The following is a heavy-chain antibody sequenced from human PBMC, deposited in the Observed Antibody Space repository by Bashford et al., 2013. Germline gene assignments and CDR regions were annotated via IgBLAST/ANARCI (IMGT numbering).Heavy chain of an antibody. Sequence: ASVKVSCKASGYTFTGYYMHWVRQAPGQGLEWMGWINPNSGGTNYAQKFQGWVTMTRDTSISTAYMELSRLRSDDTAVYYCARGYCSGGSCLFHPLYYFDYWGQGTLVTVSS. CDR1: GYTFTGYY. CDR2: INPNSGGT. J-gene: IGHJ4*02. D-gene: IGHD2-15*01. V-gene: IGHV1-2*04. CDR3: ARGYCSGGSCLFHPLYYFDY.